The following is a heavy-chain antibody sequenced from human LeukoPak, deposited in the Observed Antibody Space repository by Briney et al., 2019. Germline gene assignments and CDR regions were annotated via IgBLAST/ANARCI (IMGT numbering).Heavy chain of an antibody. CDR1: GFSVSSTY. CDR3: AKYPIRP. CDR2: ISGSGGST. D-gene: IGHD3-3*01. Sequence: SGGSLRLSCAASGFSVSSTYMTWVRQAPGKGLEWVSAISGSGGSTYYADSVKGRFTISRDNSKNTLYLQMNSLRAEDTAVYYCAKYPIRPWGQGTLVTVSS. J-gene: IGHJ5*02. V-gene: IGHV3-23*01.